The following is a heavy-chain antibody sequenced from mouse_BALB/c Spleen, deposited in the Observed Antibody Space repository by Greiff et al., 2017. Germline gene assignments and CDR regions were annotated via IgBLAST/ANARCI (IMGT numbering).Heavy chain of an antibody. J-gene: IGHJ4*01. CDR2: IYPGDGDT. Sequence: VQVVESGAELARPGASVKLSCKASGYTFTSYWMQWVKQRPGQGLEWIGAIYPGDGDTRYTQKFKGKATLTADKSSSTAYMQLSSLASEDSAVYYCARLYYRYDYAMDYWGQGTSVTVSS. D-gene: IGHD2-14*01. CDR1: GYTFTSYW. CDR3: ARLYYRYDYAMDY. V-gene: IGHV1-87*01.